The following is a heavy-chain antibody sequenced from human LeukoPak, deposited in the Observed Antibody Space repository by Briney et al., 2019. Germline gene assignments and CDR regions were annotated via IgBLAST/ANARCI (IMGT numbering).Heavy chain of an antibody. CDR1: GFTFSSYA. CDR2: ISGSGGST. D-gene: IGHD2-15*01. Sequence: PGGSLRLSCAASGFTFSSYAMSWVRQAPGKGLEWVSAISGSGGSTYYADSVKGRFTISRDNSKNTLYLQMNSLRAEDTAVYYCAKDPSTCSGGSCYSLSFDYWGQGTLVTVSS. J-gene: IGHJ4*02. CDR3: AKDPSTCSGGSCYSLSFDY. V-gene: IGHV3-23*01.